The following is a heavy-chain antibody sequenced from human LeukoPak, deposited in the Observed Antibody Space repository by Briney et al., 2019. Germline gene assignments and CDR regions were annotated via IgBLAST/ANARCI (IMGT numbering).Heavy chain of an antibody. J-gene: IGHJ4*02. CDR2: ISSGSSAI. V-gene: IGHV3-48*02. Sequence: GGSLRLSCAASGSSFNAYHMNWVRQAPGKGLEWVSYISSGSSAIYYTDSVRGRFTISRDNAKSLLYLQMNSLRDEDTAIYYCATDRPHWAFGYWGQGTLVTVSS. D-gene: IGHD7-27*01. CDR1: GSSFNAYH. CDR3: ATDRPHWAFGY.